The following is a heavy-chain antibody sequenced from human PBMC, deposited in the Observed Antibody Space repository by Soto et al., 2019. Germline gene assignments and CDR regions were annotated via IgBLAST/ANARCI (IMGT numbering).Heavy chain of an antibody. CDR2: ISHLENT. CDR3: VRGGGYDPFDY. V-gene: IGHV4-30-2*06. J-gene: IGHJ4*02. D-gene: IGHD5-12*01. CDR1: GASISYGGFS. Sequence: SETLSLTCTVSGASISYGGFSWSWIRQSPGKGLEWIGYISHLENTYFHPSFKSRPTMSIDRSRNQFSLNLSSVTAADRAVYFCVRGGGYDPFDYWGQGVLVTVSS.